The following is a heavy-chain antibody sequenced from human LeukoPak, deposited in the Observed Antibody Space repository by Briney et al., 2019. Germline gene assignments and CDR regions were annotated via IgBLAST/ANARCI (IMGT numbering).Heavy chain of an antibody. Sequence: ASVTVSCKVSGYTLTELSMHWVRQAPGKGLEWMGGFDPEDGETIYAQKFQGRVTMTEDTSTDTAYMELSSLRSEDTAVYYCATDLYGGPRYFDYWGQGTLVTVSS. D-gene: IGHD4-17*01. J-gene: IGHJ4*02. CDR3: ATDLYGGPRYFDY. CDR2: FDPEDGET. V-gene: IGHV1-24*01. CDR1: GYTLTELS.